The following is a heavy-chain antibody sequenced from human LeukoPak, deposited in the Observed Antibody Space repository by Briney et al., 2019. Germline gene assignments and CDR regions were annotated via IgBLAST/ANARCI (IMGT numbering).Heavy chain of an antibody. V-gene: IGHV3-48*01. CDR2: ISRSSNTI. J-gene: IGHJ6*02. CDR1: GFTFSTYS. CDR3: ATATSTSYTNWDYYYGMDV. Sequence: GGSLRLSCAASGFTFSTYSFNWVRQAPGKGLEWISYISRSSNTIYYADSVKGRFTISRDNAKHSLFLQMSSLRVEDTAVYYCATATSTSYTNWDYYYGMDVWGQGTTVTVSS. D-gene: IGHD2-2*01.